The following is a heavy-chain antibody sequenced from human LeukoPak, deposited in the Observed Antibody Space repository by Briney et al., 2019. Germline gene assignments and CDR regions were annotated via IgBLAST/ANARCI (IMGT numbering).Heavy chain of an antibody. J-gene: IGHJ4*02. V-gene: IGHV4-34*01. D-gene: IGHD3-16*02. Sequence: KPSETLSLTCAVYGGSFSGYYWSWIRQPPGRGLEWIGEINHSGSTNYNPSLKSRVTISVDTSKNQFSLKLSSVTAADTAVYYCARHSYDYVWGSYRYSGTLGYFDYWRQGTLVTVSS. CDR1: GGSFSGYY. CDR2: INHSGST. CDR3: ARHSYDYVWGSYRYSGTLGYFDY.